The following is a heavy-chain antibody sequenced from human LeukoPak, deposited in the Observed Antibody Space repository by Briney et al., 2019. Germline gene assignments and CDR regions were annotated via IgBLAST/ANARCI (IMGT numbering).Heavy chain of an antibody. J-gene: IGHJ4*02. Sequence: GGSLRLSCAASGFTFSSYAMSWVRQAPGKGLEWVSAISGSGGSTYYADSVKGRFTISRDNSKNTLYLQMNGLRAEDTAVYYCAKDHTYYYDSSGCYWGQGTLVTVSS. CDR1: GFTFSSYA. V-gene: IGHV3-23*01. D-gene: IGHD3-22*01. CDR3: AKDHTYYYDSSGCY. CDR2: ISGSGGST.